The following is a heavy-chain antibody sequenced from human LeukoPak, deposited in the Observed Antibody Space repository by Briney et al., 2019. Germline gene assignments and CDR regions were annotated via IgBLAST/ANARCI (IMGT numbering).Heavy chain of an antibody. CDR2: TYYSGST. CDR1: GGSISSYY. D-gene: IGHD6-13*01. V-gene: IGHV4-59*01. J-gene: IGHJ5*02. Sequence: SETLSLTCTVSGGSISSYYWSWIRQPPVKGLEWIGYTYYSGSTNYNPSLKSRVTISVDTSKNQFSLKLSSVTAADTAVYYCARDRVAAAGANWFDPWGQGTLVTVSS. CDR3: ARDRVAAAGANWFDP.